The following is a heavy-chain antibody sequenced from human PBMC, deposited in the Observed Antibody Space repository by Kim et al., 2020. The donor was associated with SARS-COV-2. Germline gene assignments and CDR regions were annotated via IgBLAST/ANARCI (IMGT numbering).Heavy chain of an antibody. CDR3: ARPGGYPHPDAFDI. CDR2: IYYSGST. V-gene: IGHV4-39*01. Sequence: SETLSLTCTVSGGSISSSSYYWGWIRQPPGKGLEWIGSIYYSGSTYYNPSLKSRVTISVDTSKNQFSLKLSSVTAADTAVYYCARPGGYPHPDAFDIWGQGTMVTVSS. J-gene: IGHJ3*02. CDR1: GGSISSSSYY. D-gene: IGHD1-26*01.